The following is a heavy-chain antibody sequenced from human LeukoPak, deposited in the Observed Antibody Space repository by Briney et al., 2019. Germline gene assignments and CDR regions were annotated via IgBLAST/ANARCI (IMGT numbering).Heavy chain of an antibody. J-gene: IGHJ4*02. V-gene: IGHV3-48*02. D-gene: IGHD1-1*01. CDR1: RFTFSNYA. CDR3: ARDAGATLGYFDY. Sequence: GGSLRLSCAASRFTFSNYAMNWVRQAPGKGLECVSYISRTSTTIYYADSVKGRFTISRDYAKNSLYLQMNSLRDEDTAVYYCARDAGATLGYFDYWGQGTLVTVSS. CDR2: ISRTSTTI.